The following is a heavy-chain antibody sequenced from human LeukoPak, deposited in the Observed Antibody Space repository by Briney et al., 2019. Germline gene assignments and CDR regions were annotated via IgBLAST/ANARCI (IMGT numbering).Heavy chain of an antibody. V-gene: IGHV4-39*07. CDR1: GGSISSSSYY. Sequence: SETLSLTCTVSGGSISSSSYYWGWIRQPPGKGLEWIGSIYYSGSTYYNPSLKSRVTISVDTSKNQFSLKLSSVTAADTAVYYCARDQWKYCSSTSCYGFDPWGQGTLVTVSS. CDR3: ARDQWKYCSSTSCYGFDP. D-gene: IGHD2-2*01. CDR2: IYYSGST. J-gene: IGHJ5*02.